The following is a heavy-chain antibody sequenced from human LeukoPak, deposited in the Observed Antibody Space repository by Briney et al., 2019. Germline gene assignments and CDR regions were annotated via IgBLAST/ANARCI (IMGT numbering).Heavy chain of an antibody. V-gene: IGHV4-59*11. J-gene: IGHJ6*03. CDR3: ARDTRRSYYYMDV. CDR1: GDSISSHY. D-gene: IGHD1-14*01. Sequence: SETLSLTCTVSGDSISSHYWSWIRQPPGKGLEWIGYLYYSGGTKYNPSLKSRVTISVDTSKNQFSLKLSSVTAADTAVYYCARDTRRSYYYMDVWGKGTTVTVSS. CDR2: LYYSGGT.